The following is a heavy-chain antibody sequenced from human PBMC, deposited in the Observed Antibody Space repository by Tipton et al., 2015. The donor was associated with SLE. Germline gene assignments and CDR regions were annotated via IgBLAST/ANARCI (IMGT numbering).Heavy chain of an antibody. CDR1: GFTFDDYA. CDR2: ISWNSGSI. J-gene: IGHJ3*02. Sequence: VQLVQSGGGLVQPGRSLRLSCAASGFTFDDYAMHWVRQAPGKGLEWVSGISWNSGSIGYADSVKGRFTISRDNAKNSLYLQMNSLRAEDTALYYCAKDMVDSSSWEGAFDIWGQGTMVTVSS. V-gene: IGHV3-9*01. D-gene: IGHD6-13*01. CDR3: AKDMVDSSSWEGAFDI.